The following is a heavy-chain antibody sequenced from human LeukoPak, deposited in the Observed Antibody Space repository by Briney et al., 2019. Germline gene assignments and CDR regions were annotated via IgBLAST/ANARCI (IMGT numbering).Heavy chain of an antibody. Sequence: ASVKVSCKASGYIFTGYYMHWVRQAPGQGLEWMGWINPNSGDTNYTQKFQGRVTMTRDTSISTAYMELSRLRSDDTAVYYCARSTGITMIVVDPSLDYWGQGTLVTVSS. CDR1: GYIFTGYY. CDR2: INPNSGDT. CDR3: ARSTGITMIVVDPSLDY. J-gene: IGHJ4*02. D-gene: IGHD3-22*01. V-gene: IGHV1-2*02.